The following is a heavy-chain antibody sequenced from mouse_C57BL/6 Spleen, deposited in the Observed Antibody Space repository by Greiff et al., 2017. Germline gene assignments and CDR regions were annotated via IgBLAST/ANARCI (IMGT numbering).Heavy chain of an antibody. CDR1: GYTFTDYY. CDR3: ARGGERAYYAMDY. J-gene: IGHJ4*01. CDR2: IYPGSGNT. D-gene: IGHD3-3*01. V-gene: IGHV1-84*01. Sequence: VQLQQSGPELVKPGASVSISCKASGYTFTDYYINWVKQRPGQGLEWIGWIYPGSGNTKYTEMFKGKATLTVDTSSRTAYMQLSSLTSEDSAVYFCARGGERAYYAMDYWGQGTSVTVAS.